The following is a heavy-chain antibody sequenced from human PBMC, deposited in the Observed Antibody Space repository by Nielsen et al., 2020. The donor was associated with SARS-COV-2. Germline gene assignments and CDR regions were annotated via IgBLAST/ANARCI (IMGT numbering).Heavy chain of an antibody. V-gene: IGHV4-4*07. D-gene: IGHD6-19*01. CDR3: ARGSYSSGWYERFDY. Sequence: SATLPLTSTVSGGSISSYYWSWTPPPAGKGLEWLGRTYTSGRTNYNPSLKSRVTMSVDTSKNQFSLKLSSVTAADTAVHYCARGSYSSGWYERFDYWGQGTLVTVSS. CDR2: TYTSGRT. CDR1: GGSISSYY. J-gene: IGHJ4*02.